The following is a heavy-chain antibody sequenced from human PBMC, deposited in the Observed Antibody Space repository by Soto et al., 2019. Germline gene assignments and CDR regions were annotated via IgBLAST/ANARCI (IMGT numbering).Heavy chain of an antibody. Sequence: QVQLVQSGAEVKEPGASVKVSCKASGYTFSDYDINWVRQASGQGLEWMGWMNPRSGNTGYAQKFQGRVTMTKSTSKTTAYMELSSLTYEETALYYCAGSPACGDCYTDIDYWGQGTRVTVSS. V-gene: IGHV1-8*01. J-gene: IGHJ4*02. CDR1: GYTFSDYD. CDR3: AGSPACGDCYTDIDY. CDR2: MNPRSGNT. D-gene: IGHD2-21*02.